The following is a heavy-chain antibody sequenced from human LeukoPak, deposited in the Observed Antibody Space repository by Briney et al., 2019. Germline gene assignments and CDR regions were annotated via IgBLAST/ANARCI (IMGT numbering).Heavy chain of an antibody. CDR2: IYYSGST. CDR3: ARYGSGSYFPVGY. CDR1: GGSISSYY. Sequence: SETLSLTCTVSGGSISSYYWSWIRQPPGKGLEWIGSIYYSGSTYYNPSLKSRVTISVDTSKNQFSLKLSSVTAADTAVYYCARYGSGSYFPVGYWGQGTLVTVSS. D-gene: IGHD3-10*01. V-gene: IGHV4-39*07. J-gene: IGHJ4*02.